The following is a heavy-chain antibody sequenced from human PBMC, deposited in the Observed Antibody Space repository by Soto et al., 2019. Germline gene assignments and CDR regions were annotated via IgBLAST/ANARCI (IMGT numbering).Heavy chain of an antibody. CDR1: GGTFSSYA. CDR3: ARVVTVVKSFHYWYFDL. CDR2: IIPIFGTT. Sequence: QVQLVQSGAEVKKPGSSVKVSCKASGGTFSSYAISWVRQAPGQRLEWMGGIIPIFGTTNYAQKFQGRVTITADESTSTAYMELSSLRSEDTAVYYCARVVTVVKSFHYWYFDLWGRGTLVSVSS. V-gene: IGHV1-69*12. J-gene: IGHJ2*01. D-gene: IGHD2-15*01.